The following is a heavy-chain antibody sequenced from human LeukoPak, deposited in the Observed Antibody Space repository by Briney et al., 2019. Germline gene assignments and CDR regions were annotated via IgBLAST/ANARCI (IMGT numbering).Heavy chain of an antibody. V-gene: IGHV3-9*01. J-gene: IGHJ4*02. CDR2: ISWNSGSI. CDR1: GFTFVDYA. D-gene: IGHD1-26*01. CDR3: AKGTGRYWTFFDN. Sequence: CLILYCVALGFTFVDYAMRWVGPAPRAGVDGVSVISWNSGSIEFAVSVKGRFIISRDKAKNSLYLQMNSLRPEDTASYYCAKGTGRYWTFFDNWGQGSLVIASS.